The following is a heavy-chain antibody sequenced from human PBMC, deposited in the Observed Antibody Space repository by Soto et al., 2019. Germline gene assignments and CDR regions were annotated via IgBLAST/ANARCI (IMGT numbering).Heavy chain of an antibody. CDR1: GFTVSSNY. J-gene: IGHJ5*02. V-gene: IGHV3-53*01. Sequence: GESLKISCAASGFTVSSNYMSWVRQAPGKGLEWVSVIYSGGSTYYADSVKGRITISRDNSKNTLYLQMNSLRAEDTAVYYCARDNIAAARYGGWFDPWGQGTLVTVSS. D-gene: IGHD6-13*01. CDR2: IYSGGST. CDR3: ARDNIAAARYGGWFDP.